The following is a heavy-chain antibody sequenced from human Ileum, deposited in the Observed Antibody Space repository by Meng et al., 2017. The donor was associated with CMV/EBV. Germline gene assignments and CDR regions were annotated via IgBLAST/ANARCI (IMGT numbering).Heavy chain of an antibody. Sequence: QVQVQESGPGLVKPSQALSLTCTVSGGSTSSGDYYWSWIRQPPGKGLEWIGYIYYSGSTYYNPSLKSRVTISVDTSKNQFSLKLSSVTAADTAVYYCASHVSSGGLYYWGQGTLVTVSS. D-gene: IGHD2-15*01. CDR2: IYYSGST. J-gene: IGHJ4*02. V-gene: IGHV4-30-4*08. CDR3: ASHVSSGGLYY. CDR1: GGSTSSGDYY.